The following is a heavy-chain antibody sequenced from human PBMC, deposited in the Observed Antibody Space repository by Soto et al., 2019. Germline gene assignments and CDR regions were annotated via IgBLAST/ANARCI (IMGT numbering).Heavy chain of an antibody. CDR2: IYYSGST. CDR3: AREEQLVAWFAP. V-gene: IGHV4-61*01. Sequence: QVQLQESGPGLVKPSETLSLTCTVSGGSVSSGSYYWSWIRQPPGKGLEWIGYIYYSGSTNYNPSLKSRVTISVDTSKNQFSLKLSSVTAADTAVYYCAREEQLVAWFAPWGQGTLVTVSS. D-gene: IGHD6-6*01. CDR1: GGSVSSGSYY. J-gene: IGHJ5*02.